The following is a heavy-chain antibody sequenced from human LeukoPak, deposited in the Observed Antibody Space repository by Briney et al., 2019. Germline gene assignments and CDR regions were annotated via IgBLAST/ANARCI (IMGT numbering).Heavy chain of an antibody. CDR2: IWYDGSSK. CDR1: GFTFSSYG. J-gene: IGHJ4*02. CDR3: ARGSDYGDYKGSDYFDY. V-gene: IGHV3-33*01. D-gene: IGHD4-17*01. Sequence: GGSLRLSCAASGFTFSSYGMHWVCQAPGKGLEWVAVIWYDGSSKYYADSVKGRFTISRDNSKNTLYLQMNSLRAEDTAVYYCARGSDYGDYKGSDYFDYWGQGTLVTVSS.